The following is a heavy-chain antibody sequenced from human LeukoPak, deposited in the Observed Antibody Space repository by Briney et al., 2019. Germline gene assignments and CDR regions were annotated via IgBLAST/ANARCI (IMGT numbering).Heavy chain of an antibody. CDR3: AREKYLGTDIVVVPAAIGGRHDAFDI. CDR1: GYTFTSYY. J-gene: IGHJ3*02. V-gene: IGHV1-69*13. D-gene: IGHD2-2*02. Sequence: SVKVSCKASGYTFTSYYMHWVRQAPGQGLEWMGGIIPIFGTTNYAQKFQGRVTITADESTSTAYMELSSLRSEDTAVYYCAREKYLGTDIVVVPAAIGGRHDAFDIWGQGTMVTVSS. CDR2: IIPIFGTT.